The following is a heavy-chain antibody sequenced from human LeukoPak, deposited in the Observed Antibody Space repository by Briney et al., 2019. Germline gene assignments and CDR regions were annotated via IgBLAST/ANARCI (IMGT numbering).Heavy chain of an antibody. V-gene: IGHV5-51*01. J-gene: IGHJ5*02. CDR3: ARRGEATTTWNNWFDP. CDR1: GYSFTSYW. D-gene: IGHD5-24*01. Sequence: GESLKISCKGSGYSFTSYWIGWVRQMPGKGLEWMGIIYPGDSDTRYSPSFQGQVTISADKSISTAYLQWSSLKASDTAMYYCARRGEATTTWNNWFDPWGQGTLVTVSS. CDR2: IYPGDSDT.